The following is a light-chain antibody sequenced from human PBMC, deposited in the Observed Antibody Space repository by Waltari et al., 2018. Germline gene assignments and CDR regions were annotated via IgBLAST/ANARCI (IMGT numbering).Light chain of an antibody. CDR3: QSFDSNVRGGVV. Sequence: QSILTQPTSVSGAPGQRVTISCTGSSSNIGAGHDVHWYQAFPGQAPKLLIYGNNNRPSGVPDRFSGSKSGSSASLAINGLQAEDEADYYCQSFDSNVRGGVVFGGGTKVTVL. J-gene: IGLJ3*02. CDR1: SSNIGAGHD. CDR2: GNN. V-gene: IGLV1-40*01.